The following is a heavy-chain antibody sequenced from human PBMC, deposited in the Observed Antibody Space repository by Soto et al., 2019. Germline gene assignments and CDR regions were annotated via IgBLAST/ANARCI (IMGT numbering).Heavy chain of an antibody. CDR3: ARLVYDTRLNYMYFDF. J-gene: IGHJ4*02. CDR1: GVSISGGNW. D-gene: IGHD2-8*01. CDR2: IFHDGTA. Sequence: SETLSLTGAVSGVSISGGNWWTWVRQTPQRGLEYIGEIFHDGTANYYPSFERRVAISVDTSKNQFSLKLTSVTAADTAIYFCARLVYDTRLNYMYFDFWGQGALVTVSS. V-gene: IGHV4-4*02.